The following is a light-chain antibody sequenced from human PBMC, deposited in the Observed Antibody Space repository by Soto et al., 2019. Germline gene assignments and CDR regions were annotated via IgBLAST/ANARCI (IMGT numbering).Light chain of an antibody. CDR1: QRINRF. V-gene: IGKV1-39*01. Sequence: DIQMTHSPSSLSAFVGDRVTITCRASQRINRFLPGYQQKPGKAPKLLIHAASSLQKGVPSRFSGSGTGTDFTLTINNLPAEDFATYYCQQRQSGPLTYGGGTKGEIK. CDR3: QQRQSGPLT. J-gene: IGKJ4*01. CDR2: AAS.